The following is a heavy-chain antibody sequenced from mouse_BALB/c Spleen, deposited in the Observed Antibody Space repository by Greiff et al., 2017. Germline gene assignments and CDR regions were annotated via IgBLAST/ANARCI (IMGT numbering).Heavy chain of an antibody. D-gene: IGHD1-1*01. CDR1: GDSITSGY. J-gene: IGHJ1*01. CDR3: ARGDDYGSSSYWYFDV. CDR2: ISYSGST. V-gene: IGHV3-8*02. Sequence: EVQLQESGPSLVKPSQTLSLTCSVTGDSITSGYWNWIRKFPGNKLEYMGYISYSGSTYYNPSLKSRISITRDTSKNQYYLQLNSVTTEDTATYYCARGDDYGSSSYWYFDVWGAGTTVTVSS.